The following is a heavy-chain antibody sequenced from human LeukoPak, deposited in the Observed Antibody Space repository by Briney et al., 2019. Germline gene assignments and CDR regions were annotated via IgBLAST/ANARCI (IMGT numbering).Heavy chain of an antibody. Sequence: PSETLSLTCTVSGGSISSSSYYWGWIRQPPGKGLEWIGSIYYSGSTYYNPPLKSRVTISVDTFKNQFSLKLSSVTAADTAVYYCARAQRFYDFWSGYPPYYYYGMDVWGQGTTVTVSS. J-gene: IGHJ6*02. CDR1: GGSISSSSYY. CDR2: IYYSGST. CDR3: ARAQRFYDFWSGYPPYYYYGMDV. V-gene: IGHV4-39*07. D-gene: IGHD3-3*01.